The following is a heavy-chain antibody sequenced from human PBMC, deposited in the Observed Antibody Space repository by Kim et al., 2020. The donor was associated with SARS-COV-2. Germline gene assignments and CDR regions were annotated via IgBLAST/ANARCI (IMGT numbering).Heavy chain of an antibody. CDR1: GGTISSSSYY. Sequence: SETLSLTCTASGGTISSSSYYWGWIRQPQGKGLEWIGSSYYSGSTYYNPSLKSRVTISVDTSKNQYSLKLSSVTAADTAVYYCARHRRGTMLVVVITHVNYIDYWGQGTLVSVSS. D-gene: IGHD3-22*01. J-gene: IGHJ4*02. V-gene: IGHV4-39*01. CDR2: SYYSGST. CDR3: ARHRRGTMLVVVITHVNYIDY.